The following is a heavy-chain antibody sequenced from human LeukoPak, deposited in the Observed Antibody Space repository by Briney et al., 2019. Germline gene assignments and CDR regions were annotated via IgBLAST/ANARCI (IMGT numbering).Heavy chain of an antibody. Sequence: GGSLRLSCAASGFTFSSYAMGWVRQAPGKGLEWVSTISGSGVSTYYADSVKGRFTMSRDNSKNTLYVQMHSLRAEDTAVYYCAKDWYFDWLLGYFDYWGQGTLVTVSS. D-gene: IGHD3-9*01. CDR3: AKDWYFDWLLGYFDY. CDR1: GFTFSSYA. V-gene: IGHV3-23*01. J-gene: IGHJ4*02. CDR2: ISGSGVST.